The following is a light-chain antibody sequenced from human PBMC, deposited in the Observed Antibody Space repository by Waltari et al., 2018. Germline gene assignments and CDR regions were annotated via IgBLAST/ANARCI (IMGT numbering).Light chain of an antibody. Sequence: EIVLTQSPATLSLSPGETATLSCRASQSVSSYLAWYQQKPGQAPRLLIYDASNSATGIPARFSGSGSGTDFTLTISSLEPEDFAVYYCQQRSNWPRLTFGGGTKVEIK. CDR1: QSVSSY. V-gene: IGKV3-11*01. J-gene: IGKJ4*01. CDR3: QQRSNWPRLT. CDR2: DAS.